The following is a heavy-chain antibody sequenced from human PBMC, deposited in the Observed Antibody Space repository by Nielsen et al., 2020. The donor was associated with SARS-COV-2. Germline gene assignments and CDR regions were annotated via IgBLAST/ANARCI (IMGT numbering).Heavy chain of an antibody. CDR2: VHYTGTT. J-gene: IGHJ3*01. CDR1: GDFVSTSY. V-gene: IGHV4-59*02. D-gene: IGHD3-10*01. CDR3: VREGSGSYPDAFDV. Sequence: SETLSLTCTVSGDFVSTSYWSWIRQPPGKGLEWIGYVHYTGTTKYKSSLKSRVTMSVDTSNNQFSLKLTSMTAADTAVYYCVREGSGSYPDAFDVWGQGTMVTVSS.